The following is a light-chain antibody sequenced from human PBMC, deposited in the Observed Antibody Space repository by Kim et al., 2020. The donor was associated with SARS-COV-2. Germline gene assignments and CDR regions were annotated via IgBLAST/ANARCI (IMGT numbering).Light chain of an antibody. J-gene: IGKJ4*01. CDR1: HPISTY. Sequence: ASVGDRVIITCRASHPISTYLSWYRQRPGKAPSLLIYGASTLHSGVPSRFSGSGSGTDFTLTISSLQPEDFATYYCQQSYISPLTFGGGTRVDIK. V-gene: IGKV1-39*01. CDR2: GAS. CDR3: QQSYISPLT.